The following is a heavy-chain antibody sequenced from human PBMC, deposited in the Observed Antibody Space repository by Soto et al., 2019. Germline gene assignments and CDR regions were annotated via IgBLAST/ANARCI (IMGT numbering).Heavy chain of an antibody. J-gene: IGHJ6*02. CDR3: SRVPDYRNYVYYGLDV. Sequence: QSGGSLRLSCTASGFIFGGYGMSWFRQAPGKGLEWVGFIRSKAYGGTTEYAAAVKGRFTISRDDSKSIAYLQMNSLRTEDTAVYYCSRVPDYRNYVYYGLDVWGQGTTVTVSS. CDR2: IRSKAYGGTT. CDR1: GFIFGGYG. D-gene: IGHD4-4*01. V-gene: IGHV3-49*03.